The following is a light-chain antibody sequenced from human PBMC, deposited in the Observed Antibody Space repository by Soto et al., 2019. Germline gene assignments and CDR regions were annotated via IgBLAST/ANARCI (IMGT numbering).Light chain of an antibody. J-gene: IGKJ5*01. CDR1: QSINTY. Sequence: QMTQSPSSLSASVGDRVTITCRASQSINTYLNWYQQKPGKAPKLLIYATSNLQSGVPSRFSGSGSGTEFTLAISRLQPEDFAVYYCQQSYSTPITFGPGTRLEIK. V-gene: IGKV1-39*01. CDR2: ATS. CDR3: QQSYSTPIT.